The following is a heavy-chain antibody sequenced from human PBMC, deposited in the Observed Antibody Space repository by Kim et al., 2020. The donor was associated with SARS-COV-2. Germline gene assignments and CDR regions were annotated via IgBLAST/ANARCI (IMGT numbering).Heavy chain of an antibody. V-gene: IGHV3-48*02. D-gene: IGHD2-15*01. CDR1: GFTFSSYS. J-gene: IGHJ4*02. CDR2: ISSSSSTI. CDR3: ARGWGCSGGTCYHDY. Sequence: GGSLRLSCAASGFTFSSYSMNWVRQAPGKGLEWVSYISSSSSTIYYADSVKGQFTISRDNAKNSLYLQMNSLRDEDTAVYYCARGWGCSGGTCYHDYWGQGTLVTVSS.